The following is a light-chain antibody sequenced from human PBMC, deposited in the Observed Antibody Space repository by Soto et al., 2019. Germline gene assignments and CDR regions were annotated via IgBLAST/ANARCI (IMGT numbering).Light chain of an antibody. CDR2: DAS. Sequence: EILLTQPPATLSLSPGERATLSCRASQSVSSYLAWYQQKPGQAPRLLIYDASNRSTGIPARFSGSGSGTDFTLTISSLEPEDCAVYYCQQRSNWPPYTFGQGTKLEIK. CDR3: QQRSNWPPYT. CDR1: QSVSSY. V-gene: IGKV3-11*01. J-gene: IGKJ2*01.